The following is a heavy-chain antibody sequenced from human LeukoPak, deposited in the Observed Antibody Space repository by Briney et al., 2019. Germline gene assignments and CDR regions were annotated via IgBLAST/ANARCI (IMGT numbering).Heavy chain of an antibody. D-gene: IGHD3-22*01. CDR2: IVGSAGTT. Sequence: GGSLRLSCTASGFTFGDYAMSWFRQAPGKGLEWVSSIVGSAGTTSHADSVKGRFTISRDNSKNTLYLQMNSLRAEDTAVYYCAKDDDSSVYYYPDYWGQGSLVTVSS. CDR1: GFTFGDYA. V-gene: IGHV3-23*01. J-gene: IGHJ4*02. CDR3: AKDDDSSVYYYPDY.